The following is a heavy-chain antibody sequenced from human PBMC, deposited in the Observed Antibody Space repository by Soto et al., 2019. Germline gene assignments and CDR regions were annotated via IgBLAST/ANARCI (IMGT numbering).Heavy chain of an antibody. Sequence: GGSLRLSCSASGFTFSTYWMSWVRQSPGKGLQWVANINEDGSALYYVDSVRGRFTISRDNAKNSLYLQMSSLRADDTAVYYCARPKADYHLPGWSFQLWGLGTLVTVSS. CDR3: ARPKADYHLPGWSFQL. V-gene: IGHV3-7*01. J-gene: IGHJ1*01. CDR1: GFTFSTYW. D-gene: IGHD2-2*01. CDR2: INEDGSAL.